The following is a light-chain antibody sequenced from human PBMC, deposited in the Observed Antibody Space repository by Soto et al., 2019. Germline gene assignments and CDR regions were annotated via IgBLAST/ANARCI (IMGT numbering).Light chain of an antibody. V-gene: IGKV3-15*01. J-gene: IGKJ4*01. CDR1: QSVDDN. Sequence: IVMTQSPATLSVSPGERATLSCRASQSVDDNLAWYQQKPGQAPRLLIYGASTRATGIPARFSGSGSGTEFTLTIGGLQSEDFAVYYCQQYENWPGFGGGTKVDIK. CDR3: QQYENWPG. CDR2: GAS.